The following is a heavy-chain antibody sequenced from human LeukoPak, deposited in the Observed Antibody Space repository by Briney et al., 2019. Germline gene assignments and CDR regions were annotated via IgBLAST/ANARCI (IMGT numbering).Heavy chain of an antibody. V-gene: IGHV3-7*01. D-gene: IGHD4-23*01. CDR2: IKQDGSQK. J-gene: IGHJ4*02. CDR1: GFSFSSYW. CDR3: ANLLRWEPY. Sequence: PGGYLRLSCAASGFSFSSYWMSWVRQAPEKGLAWVANIKQDGSQKQYVDSVKGRFTISRDNSKNTLYLQMNSLRAEDTAVYYCANLLRWEPYWGQGTLVTVSS.